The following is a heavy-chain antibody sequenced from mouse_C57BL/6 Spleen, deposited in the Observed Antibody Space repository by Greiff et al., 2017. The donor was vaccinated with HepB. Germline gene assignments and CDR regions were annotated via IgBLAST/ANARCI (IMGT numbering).Heavy chain of an antibody. Sequence: QVQLQQSGAELVRPGASVTLSCKASGFTFTDYEMHWVKQTPVHGLEWIGAIDPETGGTAYNQKFKGEDILTADKSSSTGYIEHRRLTSEGSAVYYYTRSPIHGMRAMDYWGQGTSVTVSS. J-gene: IGHJ4*01. V-gene: IGHV1-15*01. D-gene: IGHD2-12*01. CDR2: IDPETGGT. CDR1: GFTFTDYE. CDR3: TRSPIHGMRAMDY.